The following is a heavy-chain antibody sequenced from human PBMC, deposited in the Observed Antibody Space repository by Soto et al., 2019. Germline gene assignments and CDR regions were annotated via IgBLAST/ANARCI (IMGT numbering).Heavy chain of an antibody. CDR2: IIPIFGTA. CDR1: GGTCSSYA. Sequence: VASVKVSCKASGGTCSSYAISWVRQAPGQGLEWMGGIIPIFGTANYAQKFQGRVTITADESTSTAYMELSSLRSEDTAVYYCAGRDGYSHFDYWGQGTLVTVSS. D-gene: IGHD5-18*01. CDR3: AGRDGYSHFDY. V-gene: IGHV1-69*13. J-gene: IGHJ4*02.